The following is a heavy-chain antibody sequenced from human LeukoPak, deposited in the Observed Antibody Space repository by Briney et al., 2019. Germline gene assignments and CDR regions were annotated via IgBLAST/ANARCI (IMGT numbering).Heavy chain of an antibody. CDR2: INHSGST. CDR3: ARGLYYGSGSYYSKGNWFDP. Sequence: PSETLSLTCAVYGGSFSGYYWSWIRQPPGKGLELIGEINHSGSTNYNPSLKSRVTISVDTSKNQFSLKLSSVTAADTAVYYCARGLYYGSGSYYSKGNWFDPWGQGTLVTVSS. J-gene: IGHJ5*02. CDR1: GGSFSGYY. D-gene: IGHD3-10*01. V-gene: IGHV4-34*01.